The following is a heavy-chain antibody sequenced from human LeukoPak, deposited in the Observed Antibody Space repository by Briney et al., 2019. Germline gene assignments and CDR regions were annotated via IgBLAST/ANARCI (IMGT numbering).Heavy chain of an antibody. CDR2: INPNSGGT. CDR1: GYTFTGYY. CDR3: VFLDYDRHGAY. V-gene: IGHV1-2*02. J-gene: IGHJ4*02. Sequence: ASVKVSCKASGYTFTGYYMHWVRQAPGQGLEWMGWINPNSGGTNYGQKFQGRVTMTRDTSISTAYMELSRLRSDDTAVYYCVFLDYDRHGAYWGQGTLVTVSS. D-gene: IGHD4-17*01.